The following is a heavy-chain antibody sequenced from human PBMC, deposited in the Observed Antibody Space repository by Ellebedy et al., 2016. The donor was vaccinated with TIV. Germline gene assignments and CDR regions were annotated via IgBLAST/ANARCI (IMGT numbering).Heavy chain of an antibody. CDR3: AREAIAGAAFDL. CDR1: GFSFSNSA. J-gene: IGHJ4*02. CDR2: ISSFISPT. D-gene: IGHD1-26*01. V-gene: IGHV3-48*02. Sequence: PGGSLRLSCEASGFSFSNSAMNWVRQAPGKVLEWVAYISSFISPTYYADSVKGRFTLSRDNAKNSLYLQMNSLTNDDTAVYYCAREAIAGAAFDLWGQGTLVTVSS.